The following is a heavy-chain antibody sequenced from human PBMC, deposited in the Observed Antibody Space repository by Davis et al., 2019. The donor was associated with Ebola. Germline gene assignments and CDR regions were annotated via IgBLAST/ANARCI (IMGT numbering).Heavy chain of an antibody. Sequence: ASVKVSCKASGYTFTSYGISWVRQAPGQGLEWMGWISAYNGNTNYAQKLKGRVTMTTDTSTSTAYMELRSLRSDDTAVYYCARGPYYDLWSGDNYYMDVWGKGTTVTVSS. V-gene: IGHV1-18*01. D-gene: IGHD3-3*01. CDR2: ISAYNGNT. CDR1: GYTFTSYG. J-gene: IGHJ6*03. CDR3: ARGPYYDLWSGDNYYMDV.